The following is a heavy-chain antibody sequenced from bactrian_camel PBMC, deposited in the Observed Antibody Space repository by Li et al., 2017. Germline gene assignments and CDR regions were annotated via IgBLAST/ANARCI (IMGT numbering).Heavy chain of an antibody. J-gene: IGHJ4*01. CDR3: AAASSCTPFNLGATRLSSTYYKY. Sequence: HVQLVESGGGSVQAGGSLRLSCAHSGRTYSRWCMGWFREVSGKEREGLATIDYSGMTAYADSVKGRFTISRDNAKNTLHLEMDSLKPEDTAMYYCAAASSCTPFNLGATRLSSTYYKYWGQGTQVTVS. D-gene: IGHD7*01. CDR2: IDYSGMT. V-gene: IGHV3S57*01. CDR1: GRTYSRWC.